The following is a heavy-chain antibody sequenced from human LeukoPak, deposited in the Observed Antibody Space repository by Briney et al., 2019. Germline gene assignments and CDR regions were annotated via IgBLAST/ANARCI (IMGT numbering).Heavy chain of an antibody. J-gene: IGHJ4*02. Sequence: GESLQISCQASGYSFTNYWIGWVRQMPGKGLEWMGIIYPGEFDIRYSPSFQGQITISADKSINTAYLQWSSLKASDTAMYYCARQVERTTVLAAGYWGQGTLVTVSS. CDR1: GYSFTNYW. CDR2: IYPGEFDI. D-gene: IGHD4-17*01. V-gene: IGHV5-51*01. CDR3: ARQVERTTVLAAGY.